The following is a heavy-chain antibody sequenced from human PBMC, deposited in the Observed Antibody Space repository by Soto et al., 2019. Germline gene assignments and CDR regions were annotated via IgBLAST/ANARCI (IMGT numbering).Heavy chain of an antibody. CDR1: GYSFTSYL. D-gene: IGHD6-13*01. J-gene: IGHJ4*02. Sequence: ESLKISCKGSGYSFTSYLISWVRQMPGKGLEWMGRIDPSDSYTNYSPSFEGHVTISADKSISTAYLQWSSLKASDTAMYYCARHGPGYSLKYYFDYWGQGTLVTVSS. V-gene: IGHV5-10-1*01. CDR3: ARHGPGYSLKYYFDY. CDR2: IDPSDSYT.